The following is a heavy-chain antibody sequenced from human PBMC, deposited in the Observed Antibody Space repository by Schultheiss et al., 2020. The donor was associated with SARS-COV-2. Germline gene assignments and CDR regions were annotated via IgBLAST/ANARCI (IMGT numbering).Heavy chain of an antibody. CDR1: GGSFSGCN. J-gene: IGHJ6*02. D-gene: IGHD3-9*01. Sequence: SETLSLTCAVYGGSFSGCNWSWIRQPPGKGLEWIGEINHSGSTNYNPSLKSRVTISVDTSKNQFSLKLSSVTAADTAVYYCAKGTDWYGNTYYYYGMDVWGQGTTVTVSS. CDR2: INHSGST. V-gene: IGHV4-34*01. CDR3: AKGTDWYGNTYYYYGMDV.